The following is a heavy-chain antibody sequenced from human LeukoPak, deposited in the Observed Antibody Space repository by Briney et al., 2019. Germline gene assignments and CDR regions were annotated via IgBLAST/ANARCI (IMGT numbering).Heavy chain of an antibody. CDR2: IYYSGST. CDR3: ARNAHYYDSSGYQNWFDP. V-gene: IGHV4-59*11. Sequence: XETLSLTCTVSGGSISSHYWSWIRQPPGKGLEWIGYIYYSGSTNYNPSLKSRVTISVDTSKNQFSLKLSSVTAADTAVYYCARNAHYYDSSGYQNWFDPWGQGTLVTVSS. D-gene: IGHD3-22*01. J-gene: IGHJ5*02. CDR1: GGSISSHY.